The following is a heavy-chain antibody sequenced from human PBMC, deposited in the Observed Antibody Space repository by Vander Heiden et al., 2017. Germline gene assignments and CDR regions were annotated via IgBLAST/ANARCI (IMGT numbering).Heavy chain of an antibody. J-gene: IGHJ4*02. Sequence: EVQLVESGGGLVKPGGSLRLSCAASGFTFSNYNMNWVRQAPGKGLEWVSSISNTGRYIFYADSVKGRFTISRDNAKNSLSLQMNSLRAEDTAVYFCARVLRTDGYDFWSGYPIQRGIDSWGQGTLVTVSS. CDR1: GFTFSNYN. CDR2: ISNTGRYI. CDR3: ARVLRTDGYDFWSGYPIQRGIDS. V-gene: IGHV3-21*01. D-gene: IGHD3-3*01.